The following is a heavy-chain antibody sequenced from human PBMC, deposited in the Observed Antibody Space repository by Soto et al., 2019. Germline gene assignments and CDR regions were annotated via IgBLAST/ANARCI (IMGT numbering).Heavy chain of an antibody. Sequence: SETLSLTCTVSGGSVSSGSYYWSWIRQPPGKGLEWIGYIYYSGSTNYNPSLKSPFTISVEKFKNQFSLKLSSVTAADTAWDYCAREFSPPGIVVVITETDAFDIWGQGTMVTVSS. J-gene: IGHJ3*02. CDR1: GGSVSSGSYY. V-gene: IGHV4-61*01. CDR2: IYYSGST. CDR3: AREFSPPGIVVVITETDAFDI. D-gene: IGHD3-22*01.